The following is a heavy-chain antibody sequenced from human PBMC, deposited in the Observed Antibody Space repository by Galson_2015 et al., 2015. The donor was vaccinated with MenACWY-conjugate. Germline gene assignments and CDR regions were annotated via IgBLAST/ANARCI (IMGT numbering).Heavy chain of an antibody. J-gene: IGHJ5*01. CDR2: IKPDGSEK. CDR1: RFTFSSYW. D-gene: IGHD3-10*01. CDR3: ARGGKWFDS. V-gene: IGHV3-7*04. Sequence: SLRLSCAASRFTFSSYWMTWVRQAPGKGLEWVANIKPDGSEKNYVDSVKGRFTISRDNAKDSLYLQMNSLRDEDTAVYYCARGGKWFDSWGQGTLVTISS.